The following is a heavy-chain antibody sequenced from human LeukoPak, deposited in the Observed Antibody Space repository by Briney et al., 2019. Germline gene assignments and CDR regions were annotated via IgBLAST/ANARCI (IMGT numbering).Heavy chain of an antibody. CDR1: GGTFSSYA. Sequence: WASVKVSWKASGGTFSSYAISWVRQAPGQGLEWMGGIIPIIGTANYAQKFQGRVTITMDESTSTAYMELSSLRSEDTAVYYCARSEVGIFGVGNSNWFDPWGQGTLVTVSS. CDR3: ARSEVGIFGVGNSNWFDP. CDR2: IIPIIGTA. J-gene: IGHJ5*02. D-gene: IGHD3-3*01. V-gene: IGHV1-69*05.